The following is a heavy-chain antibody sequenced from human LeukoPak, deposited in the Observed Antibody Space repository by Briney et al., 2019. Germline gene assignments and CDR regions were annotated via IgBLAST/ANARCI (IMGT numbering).Heavy chain of an antibody. Sequence: PSETLSLTCTVSGGSISGYYWSWIRQPPGKGLEWIGYIYYSGSTNYNPSLKSRVTISVAPSKNQFSLKLSSVTAADTAVYYCARVLKWLGRFDYWGQGTLVTVSS. CDR2: IYYSGST. CDR3: ARVLKWLGRFDY. D-gene: IGHD6-19*01. CDR1: GGSISGYY. V-gene: IGHV4-59*01. J-gene: IGHJ4*02.